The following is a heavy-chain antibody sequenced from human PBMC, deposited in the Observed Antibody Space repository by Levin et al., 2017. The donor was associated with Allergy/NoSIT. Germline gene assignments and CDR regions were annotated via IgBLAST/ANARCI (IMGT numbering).Heavy chain of an antibody. CDR2: IYPGDSDT. CDR1: GYSFTSYW. Sequence: PGGSLRLSCKGSGYSFTSYWIGWVRQMPGKGLEWMGIIYPGDSDTRYSPSFQGQVTISADKSISTAYLQWSSLKASDTAMYYCARSLITMVRRPPYYYYGMDVWGQGTTVTVSS. J-gene: IGHJ6*02. CDR3: ARSLITMVRRPPYYYYGMDV. D-gene: IGHD3-10*01. V-gene: IGHV5-51*01.